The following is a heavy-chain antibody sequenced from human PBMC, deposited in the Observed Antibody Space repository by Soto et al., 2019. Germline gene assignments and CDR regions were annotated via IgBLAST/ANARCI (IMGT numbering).Heavy chain of an antibody. D-gene: IGHD3-9*01. CDR3: AKGLYYDILTGSKGAFDI. Sequence: APVKVSCKASGYTFTSYVISWVRQAPGQGLEWMGWISAYNGNTNYAQKLQGRVTMTTNTSTSTAYMELRSLRSDDTAVYYCAKGLYYDILTGSKGAFDIWGQGTMVTVSS. V-gene: IGHV1-18*01. J-gene: IGHJ3*02. CDR2: ISAYNGNT. CDR1: GYTFTSYV.